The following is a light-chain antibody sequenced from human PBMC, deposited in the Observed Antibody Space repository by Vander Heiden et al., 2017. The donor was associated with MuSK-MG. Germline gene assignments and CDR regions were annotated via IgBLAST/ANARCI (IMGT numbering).Light chain of an antibody. J-gene: IGKJ1*01. CDR3: QQSYNTPWT. CDR1: QSISSY. V-gene: IGKV1-39*01. Sequence: DIQMTQSPPSLSASVGDRVTITCRASQSISSYLNWYQQKPGKAPKLLIYAASSLQSGVPSRFSGSGSGTDFTLTISSLQPEDFATYYCQQSYNTPWTFGQGTKVEIK. CDR2: AAS.